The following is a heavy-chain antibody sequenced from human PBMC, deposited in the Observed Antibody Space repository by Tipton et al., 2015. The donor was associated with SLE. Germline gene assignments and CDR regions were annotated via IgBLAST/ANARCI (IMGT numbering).Heavy chain of an antibody. CDR3: ARDIVGGDY. D-gene: IGHD1-26*01. V-gene: IGHV4-34*01. CDR2: INHSGST. J-gene: IGHJ4*02. CDR1: GGSFSGYY. Sequence: TLSLTCAVYGGSFSGYYWSWIRQPPGKGLEWIGEINHSGSTNYNPSLKSRVTISVDTSKNQFSLKLSSVTAADTAVYYCARDIVGGDYWGQGTLVTVSS.